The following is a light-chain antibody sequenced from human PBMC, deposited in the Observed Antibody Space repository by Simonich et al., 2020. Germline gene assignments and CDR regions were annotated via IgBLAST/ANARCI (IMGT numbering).Light chain of an antibody. Sequence: QSALTQPASVSGSPGQSITISCTGTSSDFGGYNYVSWYQQHPVKAPKLMIYDVSKRPSGVSKRFSGSKSGNTASLTISGLQAEDEADYYCSSYTSSSTLVFGGGTKLTVL. J-gene: IGLJ2*01. CDR2: DVS. V-gene: IGLV2-14*01. CDR3: SSYTSSSTLV. CDR1: SSDFGGYNY.